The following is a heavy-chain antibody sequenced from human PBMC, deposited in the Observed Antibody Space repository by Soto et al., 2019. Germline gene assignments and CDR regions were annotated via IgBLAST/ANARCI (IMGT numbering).Heavy chain of an antibody. V-gene: IGHV4-39*01. CDR3: ARQRSGYYRNNWFDP. Sequence: SETLSLTCSVSGGSISSTDYYWGWIRQPPGKWLEWIGNIYYSGSTYYNPSLKSRVTISVGTSKNQFSLKLSSVTAADTAVYYCARQRSGYYRNNWFDPWGQGTLVTVS. J-gene: IGHJ5*02. D-gene: IGHD3-3*01. CDR2: IYYSGST. CDR1: GGSISSTDYY.